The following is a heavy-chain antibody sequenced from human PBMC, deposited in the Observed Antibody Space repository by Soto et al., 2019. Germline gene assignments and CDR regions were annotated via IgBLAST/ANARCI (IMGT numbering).Heavy chain of an antibody. CDR3: ARDGDCSGGSCSTNYWFDP. CDR2: INPSGGST. J-gene: IGHJ5*02. Sequence: ASVKVSCKASGYTFSSRYMNWVRQAPGQGLEWMGIINPSGGSTSSAQKFQGRPTLTREISTSTFYMELSSLRSEDTAVYYCARDGDCSGGSCSTNYWFDPWGQGTMVTVSS. CDR1: GYTFSSRY. V-gene: IGHV1-46*01. D-gene: IGHD2-15*01.